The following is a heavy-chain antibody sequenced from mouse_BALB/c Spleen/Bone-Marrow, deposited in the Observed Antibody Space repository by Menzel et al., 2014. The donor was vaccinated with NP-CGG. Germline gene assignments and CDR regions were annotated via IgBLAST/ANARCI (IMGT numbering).Heavy chain of an antibody. Sequence: EVKLMESGPELVKPGASVKIPCKASGCTFTDYNMHWVKQSHGKSLEWIGYIYPYNGGTGYNQKFKSKATLTVDNSSSTAYMELRSLTSEDSAVYYCARESSAGYYVDYWGQGTTLTVSS. V-gene: IGHV1S29*02. J-gene: IGHJ2*01. D-gene: IGHD3-2*02. CDR1: GCTFTDYN. CDR2: IYPYNGGT. CDR3: ARESSAGYYVDY.